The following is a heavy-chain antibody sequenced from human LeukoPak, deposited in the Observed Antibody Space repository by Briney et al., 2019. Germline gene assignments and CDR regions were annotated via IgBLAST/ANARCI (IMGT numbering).Heavy chain of an antibody. CDR3: ARESGYSSGWYPY. D-gene: IGHD6-19*01. CDR1: RYSFTSYW. V-gene: IGHV5-51*01. CDR2: IYPGDPDT. J-gene: IGHJ4*02. Sequence: GESLKISCKGSRYSFTSYWIGWVRQMPGKGLEWMGIIYPGDPDTTYSPSFQGQVTVSADKSISTAYLQWSSLKASDTAMYYCARESGYSSGWYPYWGQGTLVTVSS.